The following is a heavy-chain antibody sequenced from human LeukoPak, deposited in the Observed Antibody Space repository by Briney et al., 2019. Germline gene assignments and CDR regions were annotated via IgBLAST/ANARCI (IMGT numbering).Heavy chain of an antibody. CDR2: ISSDGSHK. CDR1: GFSFSTYD. CDR3: ARARNNYDESGYSALDH. Sequence: GGSLRLSCAASGFSFSTYDMHWVRQAPGKGLEWVAVISSDGSHKYWADSVKGRFTISRDNSKNTLYLQMDSLRAEDTAMFYCARARNNYDESGYSALDHWGQGTLVTVSS. V-gene: IGHV3-30*03. D-gene: IGHD3-3*01. J-gene: IGHJ4*02.